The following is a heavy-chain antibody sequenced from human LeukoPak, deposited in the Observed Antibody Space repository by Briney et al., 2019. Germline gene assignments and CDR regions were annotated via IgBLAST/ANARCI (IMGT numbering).Heavy chain of an antibody. D-gene: IGHD3-3*01. CDR2: IYYSGST. V-gene: IGHV4-59*08. CDR3: ARLKDFWSGYYGDYYYYYMDV. J-gene: IGHJ6*03. CDR1: GGSISSYY. Sequence: SETLSLTCTVSGGSISSYYWSWIRQPPGKGLEWIGYIYYSGSTNYNPSLKSRVTISVDTSKNQFSLKLSSVTAADTAVYYCARLKDFWSGYYGDYYYYYMDVWGKGITVTVSS.